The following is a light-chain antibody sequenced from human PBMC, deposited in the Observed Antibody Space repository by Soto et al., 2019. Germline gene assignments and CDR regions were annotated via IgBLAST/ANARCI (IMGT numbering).Light chain of an antibody. CDR2: EVS. V-gene: IGLV2-14*01. Sequence: QSALTQPASVSGSPGQSITISCTGTSSDVGGYNYVSWYQQHPGKAPKLMIYEVSNRPSGVSNRFSGSKSGNTASLTISGPQAEDEADYYCSSYTSSSTGVFGGGTKVTVL. CDR3: SSYTSSSTGV. J-gene: IGLJ3*02. CDR1: SSDVGGYNY.